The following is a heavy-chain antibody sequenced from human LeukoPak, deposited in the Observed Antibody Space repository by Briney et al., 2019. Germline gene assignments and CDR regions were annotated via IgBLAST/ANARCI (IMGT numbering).Heavy chain of an antibody. D-gene: IGHD1-26*01. CDR2: IYYSGNT. Sequence: SETLSLTCTVYGRSISNYYWGWIRRPPGKGLEWIGYIYYSGNTDYHPSLESRLTISVDTSKNQFSLKLSSVTAADTAVYYCAREIWYSGFFDYWGPETLVTVSS. V-gene: IGHV4-59*01. J-gene: IGHJ4*02. CDR1: GRSISNYY. CDR3: AREIWYSGFFDY.